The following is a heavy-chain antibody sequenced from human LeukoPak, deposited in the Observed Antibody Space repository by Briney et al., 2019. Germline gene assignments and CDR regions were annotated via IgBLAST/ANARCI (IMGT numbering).Heavy chain of an antibody. V-gene: IGHV3-30*02. CDR1: GLSFSRSG. D-gene: IGHD2-8*01. J-gene: IGHJ4*02. Sequence: PGGSLRLSCAASGLSFSRSGMRWVRQTPGKGLEWVAFIRHDGSNTYYVDSVKGRFTISRDNSKNTVSLQMNSLRPEDTAVYYCAKDKGVTSFDYWGQGTLVTVSS. CDR3: AKDKGVTSFDY. CDR2: IRHDGSNT.